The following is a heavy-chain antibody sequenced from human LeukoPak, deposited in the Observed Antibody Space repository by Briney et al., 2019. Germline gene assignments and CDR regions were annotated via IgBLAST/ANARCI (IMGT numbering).Heavy chain of an antibody. J-gene: IGHJ4*02. D-gene: IGHD5-18*01. Sequence: GGSLRLSCAASGFTFSSYSMNWVRQAPGKGLEWVSSISSRSSYIYYADSVKGRFTISRDNAKNSLYLQMNSLRAEDTAVYYCARDGYSYGPGAFDYWGQGTLATVSS. CDR2: ISSRSSYI. V-gene: IGHV3-21*01. CDR1: GFTFSSYS. CDR3: ARDGYSYGPGAFDY.